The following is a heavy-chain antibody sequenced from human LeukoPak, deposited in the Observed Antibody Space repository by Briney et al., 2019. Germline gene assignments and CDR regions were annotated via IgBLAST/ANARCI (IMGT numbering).Heavy chain of an antibody. V-gene: IGHV1-18*01. J-gene: IGHJ3*02. D-gene: IGHD3-10*01. CDR2: ISANNGKT. CDR3: ASRGSGTDYQDDALDS. CDR1: GYTFSTYG. Sequence: ASVKLSSKASGYTFSTYGITWVRQAPGLGLEWMGWISANNGKTNYAQKLQDRVTMTTDTSTPTTYTELRRPRSDDTAVLSCASRGSGTDYQDDALDSWGQRTMVTVSS.